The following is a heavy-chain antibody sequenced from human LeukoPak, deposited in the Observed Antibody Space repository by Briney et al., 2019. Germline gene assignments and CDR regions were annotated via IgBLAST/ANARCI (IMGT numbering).Heavy chain of an antibody. J-gene: IGHJ6*03. Sequence: SETLSLTCTVSGGSISSSSYYWGRIRQPPGKGLEWIGSIYYSGSTYYNPSLKSRVTISVDTSKNQFSLKLSSVTAADTAVYYCARVGSYDSSGYDALNYYYYYYMDVWGKGTTVTVSS. CDR1: GGSISSSSYY. CDR3: ARVGSYDSSGYDALNYYYYYYMDV. D-gene: IGHD3-22*01. V-gene: IGHV4-39*07. CDR2: IYYSGST.